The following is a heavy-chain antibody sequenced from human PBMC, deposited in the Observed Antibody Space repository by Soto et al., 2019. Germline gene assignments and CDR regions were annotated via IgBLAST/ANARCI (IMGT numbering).Heavy chain of an antibody. Sequence: GGSLRLSCAASGFTFSSYGMHWVRQAPGKGLEWVAVISYDGSNKYYADSVKGRFTISRDNSKNTLYLQMNSLRAEDTSVYYCAKDPSGYHTNSLAYFDYWGQGTLVTVSS. CDR1: GFTFSSYG. D-gene: IGHD3-3*01. J-gene: IGHJ4*02. V-gene: IGHV3-30*18. CDR2: ISYDGSNK. CDR3: AKDPSGYHTNSLAYFDY.